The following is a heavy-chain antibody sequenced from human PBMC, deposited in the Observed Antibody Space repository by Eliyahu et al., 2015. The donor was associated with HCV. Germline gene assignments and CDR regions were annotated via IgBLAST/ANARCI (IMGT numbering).Heavy chain of an antibody. CDR3: ARVRMGLTSYYFDY. J-gene: IGHJ4*02. D-gene: IGHD2/OR15-2a*01. V-gene: IGHV3-23*01. CDR2: IGGHGNSP. CDR1: GFTFRNYA. Sequence: EVQLLESGGGLVQPGGSLRLSCTASGFTFRNYAMGWVRQVPGKGLGWVSSIGGHGNSPYYADSVKGRFTISRDNSKNTLDVQMNSLRGEDTAVYYCARVRMGLTSYYFDYWGQGALVTVST.